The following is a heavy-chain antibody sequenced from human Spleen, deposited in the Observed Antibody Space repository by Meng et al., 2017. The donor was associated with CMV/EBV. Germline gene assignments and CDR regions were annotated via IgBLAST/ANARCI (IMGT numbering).Heavy chain of an antibody. CDR3: ARGLWQE. Sequence: PGRSLRLSCAASGFTFSSYAMHWVRQAPGKGLEWVAVISYDGSNKYYADSVKGRFTISRDNSKNTLYLQMNSLRAEDTAVYYCARGLWQEGGQGTLVTVS. J-gene: IGHJ4*02. V-gene: IGHV3-30-3*01. CDR2: ISYDGSNK. D-gene: IGHD2-21*01. CDR1: GFTFSSYA.